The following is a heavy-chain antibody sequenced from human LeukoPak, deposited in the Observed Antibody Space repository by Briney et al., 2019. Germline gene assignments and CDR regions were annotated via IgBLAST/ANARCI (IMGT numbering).Heavy chain of an antibody. V-gene: IGHV1-2*06. J-gene: IGHJ5*02. CDR3: SRALTPPRFYDSSGYFET. Sequence: ASVKVSCKASGYTFTGYYMHWVRQAPGQGLEWMGRINPKSGVTKYAQKFQGTVTLTRETSTSTVYMELSRLRSHGTALYYFSRALTPPRFYDSSGYFETWGQGTLVTVSS. CDR1: GYTFTGYY. CDR2: INPKSGVT. D-gene: IGHD3-22*01.